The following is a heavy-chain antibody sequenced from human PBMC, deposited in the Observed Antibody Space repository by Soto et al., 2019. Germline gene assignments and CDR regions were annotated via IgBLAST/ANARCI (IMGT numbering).Heavy chain of an antibody. V-gene: IGHV3-48*03. Sequence: GGSLRLSCAASGFTFSSYEMHWVRQAPGKGLEWISYISSSGTGTYYADSVRGRFTMSRDNTKNSVSLQMYSLRAEDTAIYYCVRDLHERFAADALRQANCGQGTQVTVSS. J-gene: IGHJ4*02. CDR3: VRDLHERFAADALRQAN. CDR2: ISSSGTGT. D-gene: IGHD4-17*01. CDR1: GFTFSSYE.